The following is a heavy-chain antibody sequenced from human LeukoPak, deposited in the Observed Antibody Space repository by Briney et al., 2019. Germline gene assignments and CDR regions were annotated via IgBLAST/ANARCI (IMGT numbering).Heavy chain of an antibody. J-gene: IGHJ4*02. CDR3: AKEAGNGWSYSDY. V-gene: IGHV3-23*01. D-gene: IGHD6-19*01. Sequence: GSLRLSCTASGFTFSSYAMSWVRQAPGKGLEWVSGISSSGGKTYYAGSVKGRFTISRDNSENTVYLQMISLRTEDTAVYHCAKEAGNGWSYSDYWGQGTLVTVSS. CDR2: ISSSGGKT. CDR1: GFTFSSYA.